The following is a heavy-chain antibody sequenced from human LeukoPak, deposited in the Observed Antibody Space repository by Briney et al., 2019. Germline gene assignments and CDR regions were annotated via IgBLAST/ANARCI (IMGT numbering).Heavy chain of an antibody. CDR3: ARGFYDSILGAFDI. J-gene: IGHJ3*02. CDR1: GGSFSGYY. CDR2: INHSGST. Sequence: PSETLSLTCAVYGGSFSGYYWSWIRQPPGKGLEWIGEINHSGSTNYNPSLKSQVTISVDTSKNQFSPKLSSVTAADTAVYYCARGFYDSILGAFDIWGQGTMVTVSS. V-gene: IGHV4-34*01. D-gene: IGHD3-22*01.